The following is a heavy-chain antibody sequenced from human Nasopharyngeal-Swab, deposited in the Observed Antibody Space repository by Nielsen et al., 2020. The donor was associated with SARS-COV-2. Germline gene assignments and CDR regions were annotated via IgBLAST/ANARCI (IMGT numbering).Heavy chain of an antibody. Sequence: GGSLRLSCAASGFTFSSYGMHWVRQAPGKGLEWVAVISYDGSNKYYADSVKGRFTISRDNSKNMLYLQMNSLRAEDTAVYYCAKDIVVVVAATPFYYYGMDVWGQGTTVTVSS. CDR1: GFTFSSYG. CDR3: AKDIVVVVAATPFYYYGMDV. J-gene: IGHJ6*02. D-gene: IGHD2-15*01. V-gene: IGHV3-30*18. CDR2: ISYDGSNK.